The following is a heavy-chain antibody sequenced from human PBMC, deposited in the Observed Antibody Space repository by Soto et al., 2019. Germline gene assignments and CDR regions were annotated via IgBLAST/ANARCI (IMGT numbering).Heavy chain of an antibody. CDR3: AREGYNSGRDPLDI. V-gene: IGHV1-69*01. CDR1: GGTFSSYG. J-gene: IGHJ3*02. CDR2: ISPTVGMA. Sequence: QVQLVQSGAEEKKPGSSVRVSCKAPGGTFSSYGISWVRQAPGQGLEWMGGISPTVGMANYAERFQGRVTITADESTSTAHMELRSLTSEDTATYYCAREGYNSGRDPLDIWGQGTMVTVSS. D-gene: IGHD6-19*01.